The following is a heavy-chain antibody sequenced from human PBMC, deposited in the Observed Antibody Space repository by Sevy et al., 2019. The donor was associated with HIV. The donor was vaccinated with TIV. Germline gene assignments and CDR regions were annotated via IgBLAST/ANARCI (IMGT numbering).Heavy chain of an antibody. V-gene: IGHV3-7*04. CDR1: GFSFSSYW. CDR3: GRGSSGRSVGPYDY. Sequence: GGSLRLSCEASGFSFSSYWMSWVRQAPGKGLEWVANIKQDGSEKFYVDSVKGRFTISRDNARNSLYLQMNSLRAEDTAVYFCGRGSSGRSVGPYDYWGQGTPVTVSS. CDR2: IKQDGSEK. D-gene: IGHD1-26*01. J-gene: IGHJ4*02.